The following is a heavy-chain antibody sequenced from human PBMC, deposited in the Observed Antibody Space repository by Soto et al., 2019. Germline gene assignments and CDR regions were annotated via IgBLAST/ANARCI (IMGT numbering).Heavy chain of an antibody. CDR2: ISSSSSYI. D-gene: IGHD3-22*01. V-gene: IGHV3-21*01. CDR3: ARVVDYYDPYYYYRMDV. Sequence: EVQLVESGGGLVKPGGSLRLSCAASEFTFSTYSMNWVRQAPGKGLEWVSSISSSSSYIYYADSVKGRFTISRDNAKNSLYLQMNSLRAEDTAVYYCARVVDYYDPYYYYRMDVWGQGTTVTVSS. CDR1: EFTFSTYS. J-gene: IGHJ6*02.